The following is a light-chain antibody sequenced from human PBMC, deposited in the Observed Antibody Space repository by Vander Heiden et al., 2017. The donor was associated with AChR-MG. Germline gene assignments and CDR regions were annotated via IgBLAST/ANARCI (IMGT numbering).Light chain of an antibody. V-gene: IGLV1-40*01. CDR3: QSYDSSLSGLYV. CDR1: SSTIGAGYD. Sequence: QSALTPPPSVSGAPGQRVTISCPGSSSTIGAGYDVHWYQQLPGTAPKLLIYCNSNRPSGVPDRVSGSKSCTSAALAITGLQAEDEADYYCQSYDSSLSGLYVFGTGTKVTVL. J-gene: IGLJ1*01. CDR2: CNS.